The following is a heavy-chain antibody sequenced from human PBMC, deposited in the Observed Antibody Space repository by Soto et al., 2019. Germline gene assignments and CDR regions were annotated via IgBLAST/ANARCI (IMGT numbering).Heavy chain of an antibody. J-gene: IGHJ4*02. CDR1: GFTFSNVW. CDR2: INSDGNTT. Sequence: EVQLVESGGGLVKPGGSLRLSCAASGFTFSNVWMYWVRQTPEKGLVWVAGINSDGNTTINAYSVKGRVTISRDNANNTLYLQMNNLTVEAKASYDSVRDIRWGQGTLVTVSS. CDR3: VRDIR. V-gene: IGHV3-74*01.